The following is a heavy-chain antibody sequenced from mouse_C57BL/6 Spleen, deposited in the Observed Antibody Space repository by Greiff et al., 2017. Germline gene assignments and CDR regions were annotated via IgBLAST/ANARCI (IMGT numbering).Heavy chain of an antibody. CDR1: GYTFTSYW. CDR3: AIGDRETAWFDY. J-gene: IGHJ3*01. Sequence: QVQLQQPGAGLVKPGASVKVSCKASGYTFTSYWMHWVKQSPGQGLEWIGWIHPSDSTINYNHTFKGKVTLPVDKSTSTAYLQLSSLTSEDTAMYYCAIGDRETAWFDYWGQGTLVTVSA. CDR2: IHPSDSTI. V-gene: IGHV1-74*01.